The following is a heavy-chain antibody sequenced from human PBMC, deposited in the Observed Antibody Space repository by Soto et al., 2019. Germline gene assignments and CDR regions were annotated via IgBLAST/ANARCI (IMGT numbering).Heavy chain of an antibody. V-gene: IGHV4-31*03. D-gene: IGHD3-16*01. Sequence: SETLSLTCTVSGGSISSGGYYWSWIRQHPGKGLEWIGYIYYSGSTYYNPSLKSRVTISVDTSKNQFSLKLSSVTAADTAVYYCASGGEVAFDIWGQGTMVTVSS. J-gene: IGHJ3*02. CDR1: GGSISSGGYY. CDR2: IYYSGST. CDR3: ASGGEVAFDI.